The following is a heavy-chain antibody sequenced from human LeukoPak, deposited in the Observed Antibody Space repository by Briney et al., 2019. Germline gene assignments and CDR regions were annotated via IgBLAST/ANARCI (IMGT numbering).Heavy chain of an antibody. V-gene: IGHV3-7*01. D-gene: IGHD4-23*01. Sequence: GGSLRLSCAASGFIFTNYFMSWVRQAPGKGLEWVASIKHDGSEKYYVDSVRGRFTISRDNTMNSLYLQMSSLRAEDTAVYYCARDVYGGYRGDYFDYWGQGTLVTVSS. CDR3: ARDVYGGYRGDYFDY. CDR1: GFIFTNYF. CDR2: IKHDGSEK. J-gene: IGHJ4*02.